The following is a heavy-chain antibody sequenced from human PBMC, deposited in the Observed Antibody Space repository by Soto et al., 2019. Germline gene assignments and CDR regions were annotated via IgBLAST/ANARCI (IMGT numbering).Heavy chain of an antibody. J-gene: IGHJ4*02. Sequence: PEVSLRVCFAGCGFAFTTYSMNGVRQTPGKGLEWVALISSTGDKRIYADFGKGRFTISRDSSNNTLYLHMNSLRLDDTAVYYCTKERDSGGQGSFDKWGQGTLVTLS. CDR1: GFAFTTYS. V-gene: IGHV3-30*18. D-gene: IGHD1-26*01. CDR2: ISSTGDKR. CDR3: TKERDSGGQGSFDK.